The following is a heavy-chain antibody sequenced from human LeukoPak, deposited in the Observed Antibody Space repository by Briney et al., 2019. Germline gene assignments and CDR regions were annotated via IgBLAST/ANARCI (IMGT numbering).Heavy chain of an antibody. D-gene: IGHD3-10*01. Sequence: TGGSLRLSCAASGFTVSSNDMSWVRQAPGKGLEWVSVIYSGGNTYYADSVKGRFTISRDNSKNKLYLQMNSLRAEDTAVYYCARHYYYGSGSYNFDYWGQGTLVTVSA. CDR1: GFTVSSND. J-gene: IGHJ4*02. CDR3: ARHYYYGSGSYNFDY. V-gene: IGHV3-53*01. CDR2: IYSGGNT.